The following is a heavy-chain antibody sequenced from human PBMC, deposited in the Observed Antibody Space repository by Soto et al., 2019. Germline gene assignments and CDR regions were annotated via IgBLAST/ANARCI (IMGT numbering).Heavy chain of an antibody. CDR2: ISYEGSHT. CDR3: AKEVQCVGGSYSWSEGFDY. CDR1: GFIFSSYG. J-gene: IGHJ4*02. Sequence: QVQLVESGGGVVQHGRSLRLSCADSGFIFSSYGMHWVRQAPGTGLEWVAVISYEGSHTYYTDSVKGRFTITRDNSKNTLNLQMKILRPEDTAVYYCAKEVQCVGGSYSWSEGFDYRCQGTLLNVSS. D-gene: IGHD2-15*01. V-gene: IGHV3-30*18.